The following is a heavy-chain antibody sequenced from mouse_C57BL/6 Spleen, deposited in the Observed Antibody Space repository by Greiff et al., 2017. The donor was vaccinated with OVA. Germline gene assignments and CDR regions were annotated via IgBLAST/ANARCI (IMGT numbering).Heavy chain of an antibody. J-gene: IGHJ2*01. CDR2: IYPGDGDT. CDR3: AREDYYGSSYYCDY. D-gene: IGHD1-1*01. Sequence: QVQLKQSGPELVKPGASVKISCKASGYAFSSSWMNWVKQRPGKGLEWIGRIYPGDGDTNYNGKFKGKATLTADKSSSTAYMQLSSLTSEDSAVYFCAREDYYGSSYYCDYWGQGTTLTVSS. CDR1: GYAFSSSW. V-gene: IGHV1-82*01.